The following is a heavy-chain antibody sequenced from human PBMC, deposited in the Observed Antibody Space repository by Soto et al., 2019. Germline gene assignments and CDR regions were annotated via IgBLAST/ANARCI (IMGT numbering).Heavy chain of an antibody. V-gene: IGHV1-46*01. D-gene: IGHD5-18*01. Sequence: ALVKVSCKASGYSFTSYYMHWVRQAPGQGLEWMGIINPSGGSTSYAQKFQGRVTMTRDTSTSTVYMELSSLRSEDTAVYYCARDLHTGTRYFDYWGQGTLVTVSS. CDR2: INPSGGST. J-gene: IGHJ4*02. CDR1: GYSFTSYY. CDR3: ARDLHTGTRYFDY.